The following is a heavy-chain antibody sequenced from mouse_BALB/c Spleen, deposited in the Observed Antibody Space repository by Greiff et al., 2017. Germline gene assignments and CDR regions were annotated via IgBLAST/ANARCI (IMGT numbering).Heavy chain of an antibody. J-gene: IGHJ1*01. V-gene: IGHV1-5*01. Sequence: EVQLVESGTVLARPGASVKMSCKASGYTFTSYWMHWVKQRPGQGLEWIGAIYPGNSDTSYNQKFKGKAKLTAVTSTSTAYMELSSLTNEDSAVYYCTRGYGNYWYFDVWGAGTTVTVSS. CDR2: IYPGNSDT. D-gene: IGHD2-10*02. CDR3: TRGYGNYWYFDV. CDR1: GYTFTSYW.